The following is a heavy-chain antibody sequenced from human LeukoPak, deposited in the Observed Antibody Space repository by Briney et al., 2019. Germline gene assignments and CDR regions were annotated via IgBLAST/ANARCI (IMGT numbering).Heavy chain of an antibody. CDR2: ITASGTAM. J-gene: IGHJ4*02. CDR1: GFTFSSYS. D-gene: IGHD1-26*01. Sequence: GGSLGLSCAASGFTFSSYSMNWVRQAPGKGLEWVSHITASGTAMFYADSVKGRFTISRDNAKNSLYLQMNSLRDEDTAVYYCASSGSYRFDYWGQGTLVTVSS. CDR3: ASSGSYRFDY. V-gene: IGHV3-48*02.